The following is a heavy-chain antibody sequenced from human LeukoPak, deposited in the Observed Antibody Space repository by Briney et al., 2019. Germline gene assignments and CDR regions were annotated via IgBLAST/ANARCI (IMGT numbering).Heavy chain of an antibody. Sequence: PGGSLRLSCAASGFTFSSYEMNWVRQAPGKGLEWVSYISSSGSTIYYADSVKGRFTISRDNSKNTLYLQMNSLRAEDTAVYYCAKDKWLGQKGVDYWGQGTLVTVSS. CDR3: AKDKWLGQKGVDY. V-gene: IGHV3-48*03. J-gene: IGHJ4*02. D-gene: IGHD6-19*01. CDR1: GFTFSSYE. CDR2: ISSSGSTI.